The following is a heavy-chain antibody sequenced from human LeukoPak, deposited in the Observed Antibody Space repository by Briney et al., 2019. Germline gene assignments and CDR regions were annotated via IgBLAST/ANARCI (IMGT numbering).Heavy chain of an antibody. D-gene: IGHD3-10*01. CDR3: ATEPLSGVGWFGELSIYGMDV. V-gene: IGHV1-2*02. J-gene: IGHJ6*02. CDR2: VNPNSGDT. CDR1: GYTFTDYY. Sequence: GASVKVSCKASGYTFTDYYIHWVRQAPGQGLEWMGWVNPNSGDTYYAQKFQGRVTMTRDTSISTAYMELSSLRSEDTAVYYCATEPLSGVGWFGELSIYGMDVWGQGTTVTVSS.